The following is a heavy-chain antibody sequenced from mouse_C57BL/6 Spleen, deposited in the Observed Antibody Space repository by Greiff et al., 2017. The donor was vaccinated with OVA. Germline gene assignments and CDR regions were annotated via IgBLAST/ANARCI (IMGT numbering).Heavy chain of an antibody. CDR1: GFTFSSYG. CDR2: ISSGGSYT. CDR3: ARHGLDSSGGWFAY. Sequence: EVQGVESGGDLVKPGGSLKLSCAASGFTFSSYGMSWVRQTPDKRLEWVATISSGGSYTYYPDSVKGRFTISRDNAKNTLYLQMSSLKSEDTAMYYCARHGLDSSGGWFAYWGQGTLVTVSA. D-gene: IGHD3-2*02. J-gene: IGHJ3*01. V-gene: IGHV5-6*01.